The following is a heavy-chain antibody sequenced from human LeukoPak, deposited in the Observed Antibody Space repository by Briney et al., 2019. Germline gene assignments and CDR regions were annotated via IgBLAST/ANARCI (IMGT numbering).Heavy chain of an antibody. CDR2: INRSGST. CDR1: GGSFSGYY. D-gene: IGHD2-8*01. V-gene: IGHV4-34*01. Sequence: PSETLSLTCAVYGGSFSGYYWSWIRQPPGKGLEWIGEINRSGSTNYNPSLKSRVTISVDTSKNQFSLKLSSVTAADTAVYYCARQSRVALMGDAFDIWGQGTMVTVSS. CDR3: ARQSRVALMGDAFDI. J-gene: IGHJ3*02.